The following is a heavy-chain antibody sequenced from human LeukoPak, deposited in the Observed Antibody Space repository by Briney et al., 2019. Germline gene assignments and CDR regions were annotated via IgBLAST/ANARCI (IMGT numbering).Heavy chain of an antibody. Sequence: PGGSLRLSCAASGFTFSSYAMHWVRQAPGKGLEWVAVISYDGSNKYYANSVKGRLTISRDNAKNTLNLQMNSLRAEDTAVYYCARDLGQYYDTSDNWFDPWGQGTLVTVSS. CDR1: GFTFSSYA. V-gene: IGHV3-30*04. CDR2: ISYDGSNK. D-gene: IGHD3-22*01. J-gene: IGHJ5*02. CDR3: ARDLGQYYDTSDNWFDP.